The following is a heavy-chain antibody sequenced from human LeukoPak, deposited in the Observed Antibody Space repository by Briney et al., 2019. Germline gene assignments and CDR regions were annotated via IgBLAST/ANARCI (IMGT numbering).Heavy chain of an antibody. V-gene: IGHV5-51*01. Sequence: GESLKISCKGSGYSFTSYWIGWVRQMPGKGLEWMGIIYPGDSDTRYSPSFQGQDTISADKSISTAYLQWSSLKASDTAMYYCARHRYSSSWYYYYYGMDVWGQGTTVTVSS. D-gene: IGHD6-13*01. CDR1: GYSFTSYW. CDR2: IYPGDSDT. CDR3: ARHRYSSSWYYYYYGMDV. J-gene: IGHJ6*02.